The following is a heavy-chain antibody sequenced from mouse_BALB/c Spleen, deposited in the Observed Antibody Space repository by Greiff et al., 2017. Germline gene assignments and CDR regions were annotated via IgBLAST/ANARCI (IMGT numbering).Heavy chain of an antibody. J-gene: IGHJ4*01. CDR3: ARAITKGYYAMDY. V-gene: IGHV14-3*02. Sequence: VQLKESGAELVKPGASVKLSCTASGFNIKDTYMHWVKQRPEQGLEWIGRIDPANGNTKYDPKFQGKATITADTSSNTAYLQLSSLTSEDTAVYSCARAITKGYYAMDYWGQGTSVTVSS. D-gene: IGHD2-4*01. CDR1: GFNIKDTY. CDR2: IDPANGNT.